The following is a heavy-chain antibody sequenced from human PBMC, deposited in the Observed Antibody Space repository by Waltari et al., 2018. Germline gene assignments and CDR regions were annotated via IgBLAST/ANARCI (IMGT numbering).Heavy chain of an antibody. CDR2: IYTSGCT. CDR3: ARGPRIAVATPFDY. V-gene: IGHV4-61*09. Sequence: QVQLQESGPGLVKPSQTLSLTCTVSGGSISSGSYYWSWIRQPAGKGLEWIGYIYTSGCTNYNPSLKSRVTISVDPSKNQFSLKLSSVTAADTAVYYCARGPRIAVATPFDYWGQGTLVTVSS. J-gene: IGHJ4*02. CDR1: GGSISSGSYY. D-gene: IGHD6-19*01.